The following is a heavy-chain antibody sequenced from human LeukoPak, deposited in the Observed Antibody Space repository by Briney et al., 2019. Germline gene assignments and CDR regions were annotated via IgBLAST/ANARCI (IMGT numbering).Heavy chain of an antibody. J-gene: IGHJ4*02. V-gene: IGHV3-48*03. Sequence: GGSLRLSCAASGFTLSSYAMSWVRQAPGKGLEWVSCISTSGSTIYYADSVKGRFTMSRDNARNSLYLQMNSLRAEDTAVYYCARDGPGYSFDHWGQGTLVTVSS. CDR2: ISTSGSTI. CDR1: GFTLSSYA. CDR3: ARDGPGYSFDH. D-gene: IGHD5-18*01.